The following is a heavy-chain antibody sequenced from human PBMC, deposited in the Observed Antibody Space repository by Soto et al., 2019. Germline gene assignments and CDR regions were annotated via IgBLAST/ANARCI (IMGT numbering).Heavy chain of an antibody. J-gene: IGHJ4*02. Sequence: EVQLLESGGGLEQPGGSLRLSCAASGFTFDSFAMTWVRQAPGKGLEWDSAISASGGSTFYADSVKGRFTISRDSSKNTLYLQLNSLRAEDKAVYYCARGAVMPDSWGQGTLVTVSS. CDR2: ISASGGST. CDR1: GFTFDSFA. CDR3: ARGAVMPDS. V-gene: IGHV3-23*01. D-gene: IGHD3-16*01.